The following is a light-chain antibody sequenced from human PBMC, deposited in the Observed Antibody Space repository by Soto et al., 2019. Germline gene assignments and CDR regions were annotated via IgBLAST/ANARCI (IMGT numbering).Light chain of an antibody. CDR1: NSDVGSYIY. V-gene: IGLV2-14*01. Sequence: QSALTQPASVSGSPGQSITISCTGTNSDVGSYIYVSWYQHHPGKVPKLLIYEVTNRPSGVSSRFSGSKSGNTASLTISGLQAEDEADYYCSSFSSITREVFGGGTKLTVL. CDR3: SSFSSITREV. CDR2: EVT. J-gene: IGLJ2*01.